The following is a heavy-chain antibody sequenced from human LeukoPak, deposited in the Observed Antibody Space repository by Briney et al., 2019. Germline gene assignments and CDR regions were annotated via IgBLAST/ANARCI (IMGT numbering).Heavy chain of an antibody. D-gene: IGHD6-6*01. V-gene: IGHV3-30*18. Sequence: GGSLRLSCAASGFTFSSYGMHWVRQAPGKGLEWVAVISYDGSNKYYADSVKGRFTISRDNSKNTLYLQMNSLRAEDTAVYHCAKEGSSSSLFDYWVQGTLVIVSS. J-gene: IGHJ4*02. CDR2: ISYDGSNK. CDR3: AKEGSSSSLFDY. CDR1: GFTFSSYG.